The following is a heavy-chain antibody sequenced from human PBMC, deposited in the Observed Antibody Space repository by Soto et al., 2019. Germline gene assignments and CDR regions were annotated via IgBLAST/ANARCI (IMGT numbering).Heavy chain of an antibody. J-gene: IGHJ4*02. V-gene: IGHV3-23*01. CDR1: GFTFSTYT. CDR3: VKDRSTSDWYGYFDY. CDR2: ISVSGDYT. Sequence: GSLRLSCAASGFTFSTYTMSWVRQAPGKGLEWVSAISVSGDYTYYANSMKGRFTVSRDNSKNTLYLQMNSLRAEDTALYYCVKDRSTSDWYGYFDYWGLGTLVTVSS. D-gene: IGHD6-19*01.